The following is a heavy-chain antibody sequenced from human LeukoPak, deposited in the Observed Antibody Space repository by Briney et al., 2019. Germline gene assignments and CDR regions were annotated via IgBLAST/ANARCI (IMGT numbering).Heavy chain of an antibody. D-gene: IGHD2-8*01. CDR1: GFSFSNYW. V-gene: IGHV3-74*01. J-gene: IGHJ4*02. Sequence: PGESLRLSCAASGFSFSNYWMHWVRQAPGKGLVWVSRIKSDGSSTSYADSVKGRFTISRDNAKNTVDLQMNSLRAEDTAVYYCARGALNMYYLDNWGQGTLVTVSS. CDR3: ARGALNMYYLDN. CDR2: IKSDGSST.